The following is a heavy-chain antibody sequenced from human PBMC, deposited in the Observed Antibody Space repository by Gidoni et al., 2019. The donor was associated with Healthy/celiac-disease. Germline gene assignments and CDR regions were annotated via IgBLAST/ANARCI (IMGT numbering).Heavy chain of an antibody. CDR3: ARETYYDFWSGYGTIVDYFDY. J-gene: IGHJ4*02. V-gene: IGHV1-18*01. Sequence: QVQLVQSGAEVKKPGASVKVSCKASGYSFTSYGISWVRQAPGQGLEWMGWISAYNGNTNYAQKLQGRVTMTTDTSTSTAYMELRSLRSDDTAVYYCARETYYDFWSGYGTIVDYFDYWGQGTLVTVSS. CDR2: ISAYNGNT. CDR1: GYSFTSYG. D-gene: IGHD3-3*01.